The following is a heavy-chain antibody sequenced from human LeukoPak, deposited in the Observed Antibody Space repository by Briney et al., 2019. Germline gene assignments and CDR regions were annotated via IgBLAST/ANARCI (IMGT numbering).Heavy chain of an antibody. J-gene: IGHJ3*02. CDR3: ATDSRSPRYDILTGFDAFDI. Sequence: TSVKVSCKVSGYTLTELSMHWVRQAPGKGLEWMGGFDPEDGETIYAQKFEGRVTMTEDTSTDTAYMELSSLRSEGTAVYYCATDSRSPRYDILTGFDAFDIWGQGTMVTVSS. CDR1: GYTLTELS. CDR2: FDPEDGET. V-gene: IGHV1-24*01. D-gene: IGHD3-9*01.